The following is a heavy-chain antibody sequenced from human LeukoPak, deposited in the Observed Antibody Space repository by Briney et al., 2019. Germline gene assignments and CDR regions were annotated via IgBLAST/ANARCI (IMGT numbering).Heavy chain of an antibody. D-gene: IGHD3-3*01. CDR3: ASSYYDFWSGYPN. J-gene: IGHJ4*02. CDR1: GGSISSYY. Sequence: SETLSLTCTVSGGSISSYYWSWIRQPPGKGLEWIGYIYYSGSTNDNPSLKSRVTISVDTSKNQFSLKLSSVTAADTAVYYCASSYYDFWSGYPNWGQGTLVTVSS. CDR2: IYYSGST. V-gene: IGHV4-59*01.